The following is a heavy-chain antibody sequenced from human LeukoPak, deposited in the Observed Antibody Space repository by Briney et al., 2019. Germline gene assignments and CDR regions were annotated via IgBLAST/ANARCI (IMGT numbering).Heavy chain of an antibody. CDR3: ASVLAAEVYNAFDI. Sequence: PGGSLRLSCSASGFTVSSNYMSWVRQAPGKGPEWVSIIYSGGSTYYADSVKGRFTISRDNSKSTLYLQMNSLRAEDTALYYCASVLAAEVYNAFDIWGQGTMVTVSS. V-gene: IGHV3-53*01. D-gene: IGHD3-3*02. CDR1: GFTVSSNY. J-gene: IGHJ3*02. CDR2: IYSGGST.